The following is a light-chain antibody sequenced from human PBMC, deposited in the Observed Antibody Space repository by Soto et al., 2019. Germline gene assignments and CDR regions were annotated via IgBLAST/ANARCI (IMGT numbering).Light chain of an antibody. J-gene: IGKJ1*01. V-gene: IGKV1-5*03. Sequence: DIQMTQSPSTLSASVGDRVTITCRASQSINSWLAWYQQKPGKAPKLLIYKTSSLESGVPSRFSGSGSGTEFTLTVSSLQPDDFATYYCQQYDNSPWTFGQGTKVEI. CDR3: QQYDNSPWT. CDR2: KTS. CDR1: QSINSW.